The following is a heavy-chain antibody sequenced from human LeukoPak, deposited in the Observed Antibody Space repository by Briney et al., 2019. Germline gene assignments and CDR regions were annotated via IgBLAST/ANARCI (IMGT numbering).Heavy chain of an antibody. V-gene: IGHV1-69*05. CDR1: GGTFSSYA. CDR2: IIPIFGTA. D-gene: IGHD1-1*01. CDR3: ARAFGNWNLYDY. Sequence: ASVKVSCKASGGTFSSYAISWVRQAPGQGLEWMGGIIPIFGTANYAQKFQGRVTITTDESTSTAYMELSSLRSEDTAVYYCARAFGNWNLYDYWGQGTLVTVSS. J-gene: IGHJ4*02.